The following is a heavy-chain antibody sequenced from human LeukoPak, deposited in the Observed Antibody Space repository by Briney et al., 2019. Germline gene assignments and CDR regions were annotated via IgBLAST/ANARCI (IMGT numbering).Heavy chain of an antibody. CDR2: IYYSGSS. V-gene: IGHV4-59*08. J-gene: IGHJ4*02. D-gene: IGHD3-3*01. CDR1: GGSFSSYY. CDR3: ARIRFLEWLSLFDY. Sequence: KPSETLSLTCTVSGGSFSSYYWSWIRQPPGKGLEWIGYIYYSGSSNYNPSLKSRVTISVDTSKNQFSLKLSSVTAADTAVYYCARIRFLEWLSLFDYWGQGTLVTVSS.